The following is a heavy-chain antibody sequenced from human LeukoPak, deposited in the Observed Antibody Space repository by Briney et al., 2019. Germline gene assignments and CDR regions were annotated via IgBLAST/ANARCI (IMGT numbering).Heavy chain of an antibody. J-gene: IGHJ6*02. CDR2: ISGSGGST. Sequence: GRSLRLSCAASGFTFSSYAMSWVRQAPGKGLEWVSAISGSGGSTYYADSVKGRFTISRDNSKNTLYLQMNSLRAEDTAVYYCAKDFGLDILTGLYYYGMDVWGQGTTVTVSS. V-gene: IGHV3-23*01. CDR3: AKDFGLDILTGLYYYGMDV. CDR1: GFTFSSYA. D-gene: IGHD3-9*01.